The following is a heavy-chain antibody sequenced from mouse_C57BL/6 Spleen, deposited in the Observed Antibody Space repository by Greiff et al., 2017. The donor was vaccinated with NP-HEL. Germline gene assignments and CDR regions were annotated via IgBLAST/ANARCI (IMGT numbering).Heavy chain of an antibody. D-gene: IGHD2-1*01. Sequence: VKLQQSGPELVKPGASVKISCKASGYAFSSSWMNWVKQRPGKGLEWIGRIYPGDGDTNYNGKFKGKATLTADKSSSTAYMQLSSLTSEDSAVYFCARSDGNYGYAMDYWGQGTSVTVSS. CDR2: IYPGDGDT. CDR1: GYAFSSSW. J-gene: IGHJ4*01. CDR3: ARSDGNYGYAMDY. V-gene: IGHV1-82*01.